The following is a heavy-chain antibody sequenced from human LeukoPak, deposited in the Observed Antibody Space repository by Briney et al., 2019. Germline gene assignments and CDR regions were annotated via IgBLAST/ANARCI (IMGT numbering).Heavy chain of an antibody. CDR1: GFSFSGYG. J-gene: IGHJ6*02. V-gene: IGHV3-30*18. CDR2: ISYDGSNK. D-gene: IGHD3-10*01. CDR3: AKAYASGSYYNIRGMDV. Sequence: GRSLRLSCAASGFSFSGYGMHWVRQAPGKGLEWVAVISYDGSNKYYADSVKGRLTISRDNSKNTLLLQMDSLRAEDTAVYYCAKAYASGSYYNIRGMDVWGQGTTVTVSS.